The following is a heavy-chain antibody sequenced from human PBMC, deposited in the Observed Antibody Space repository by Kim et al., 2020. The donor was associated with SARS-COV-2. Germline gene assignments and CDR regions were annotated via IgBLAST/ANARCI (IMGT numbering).Heavy chain of an antibody. J-gene: IGHJ4*02. D-gene: IGHD2-21*02. CDR1: GFTFSSYG. V-gene: IGHV3-33*01. CDR3: ARDSVCGGDCYNLDY. CDR2: IWYDGSNK. Sequence: GGSLRLSCAASGFTFSSYGMHWVRQAPGKGLEWVAVIWYDGSNKYYADSVKGRFTISRDNSKNTLYLQMNSLRAEDTAVYYCARDSVCGGDCYNLDYWGQGTLVTVSS.